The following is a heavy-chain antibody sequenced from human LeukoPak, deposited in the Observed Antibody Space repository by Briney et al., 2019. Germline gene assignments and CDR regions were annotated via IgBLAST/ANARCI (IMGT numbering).Heavy chain of an antibody. J-gene: IGHJ6*02. CDR1: GGSFSGYY. CDR2: INHSGST. V-gene: IGHV4-34*01. CDR3: ARGRRGYYYYYGMDV. Sequence: PSETLSLTCAVYGGSFSGYYWSWIRQPPGKGLEWIGEINHSGSTNYNPSLESRVTISVDTSKNQFSLKLSSVTAADTAVYYCARGRRGYYYYYGMDVWGQGTTVTVSS.